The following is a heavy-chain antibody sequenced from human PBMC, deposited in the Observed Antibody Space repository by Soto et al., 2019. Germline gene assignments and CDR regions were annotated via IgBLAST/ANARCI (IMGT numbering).Heavy chain of an antibody. CDR2: SSANSGDT. CDR1: GYTFTSYG. J-gene: IGHJ4*02. Sequence: QVQLVQSGAEVKKPGASVKVSCKASGYTFTSYGISWVRQAPGQGLEWMGWSSANSGDTKSAQKVQGRVTLTTDTSTSTAYMELRGLRSDDTAVYYCAREYCDSTRCVDPDYWGQGTLVTVSS. CDR3: AREYCDSTRCVDPDY. D-gene: IGHD2-2*01. V-gene: IGHV1-18*01.